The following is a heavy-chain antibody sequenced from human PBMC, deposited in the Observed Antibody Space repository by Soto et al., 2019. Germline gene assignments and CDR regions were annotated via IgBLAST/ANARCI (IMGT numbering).Heavy chain of an antibody. CDR3: ARIKLVEFFFTNVDVYDMDV. Sequence: GGSLRLSCAASGFTLSNYAVNWVRQAPGKGLEWVSYISSDSRYIYYGDSVKGRFTISRDNARNSVYLQMNSLRDEDTAVYYCARIKLVEFFFTNVDVYDMDVWGQGTPVTVSS. D-gene: IGHD3-16*01. V-gene: IGHV3-48*02. CDR2: ISSDSRYI. J-gene: IGHJ6*02. CDR1: GFTLSNYA.